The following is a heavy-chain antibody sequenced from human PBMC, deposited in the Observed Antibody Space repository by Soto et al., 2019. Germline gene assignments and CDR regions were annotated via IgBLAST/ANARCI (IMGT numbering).Heavy chain of an antibody. CDR2: IIPIFGTA. D-gene: IGHD5-12*01. Sequence: GASVKVSCKASGGTFGRSAISWVRQAPGQGLEWMGGIIPIFGTANYAQKFQGRVTITADKSTSTAYMELSSLRSEDTAVYYCASPMGSGYDFAYWGQGTLVTVSS. CDR1: GGTFGRSA. CDR3: ASPMGSGYDFAY. J-gene: IGHJ4*02. V-gene: IGHV1-69*06.